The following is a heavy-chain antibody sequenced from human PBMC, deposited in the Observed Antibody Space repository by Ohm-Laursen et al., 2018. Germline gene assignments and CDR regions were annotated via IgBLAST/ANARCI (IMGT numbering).Heavy chain of an antibody. V-gene: IGHV4-4*07. CDR3: ARYTAPYYYYGMDV. Sequence: TLSLTCTVSGGSISSYYWSWIRQPAGKGLEWIGRINISGSTNYNPSLKSRVTMSVDTSKDQFSLKLNSVTAADTAVYYCARYTAPYYYYGMDVWGQGTTVTVSS. CDR1: GGSISSYY. J-gene: IGHJ6*02. D-gene: IGHD1-1*01. CDR2: INISGST.